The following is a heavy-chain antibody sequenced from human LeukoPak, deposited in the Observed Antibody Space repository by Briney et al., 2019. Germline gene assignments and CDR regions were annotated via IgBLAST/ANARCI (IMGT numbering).Heavy chain of an antibody. J-gene: IGHJ4*02. V-gene: IGHV4-34*01. Sequence: SETLSLTCAVYGGSFSGYYWSWIRHPPGKGLEWIGEINHSGSTNYNPSLKSRVTISVDTSKNQFSLKLSSVTAADTAVYYCAREDGLGFDYWGQGTLVTVSS. CDR2: INHSGST. D-gene: IGHD2-15*01. CDR3: AREDGLGFDY. CDR1: GGSFSGYY.